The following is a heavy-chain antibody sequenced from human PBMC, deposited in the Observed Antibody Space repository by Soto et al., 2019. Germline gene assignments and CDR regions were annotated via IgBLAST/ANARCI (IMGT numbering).Heavy chain of an antibody. V-gene: IGHV3-74*01. J-gene: IGHJ3*01. Sequence: GGSLRLFCAASGFTFSSYWMHWVRPAPGKGLVWVSRINSDGSSTSYADSVKGRFTISRDNARNTLYLQMTSLRPDDTAVYFCARSCYGDSNSCWALDVWGQGTMVTVSS. CDR1: GFTFSSYW. D-gene: IGHD4-17*01. CDR3: ARSCYGDSNSCWALDV. CDR2: INSDGSST.